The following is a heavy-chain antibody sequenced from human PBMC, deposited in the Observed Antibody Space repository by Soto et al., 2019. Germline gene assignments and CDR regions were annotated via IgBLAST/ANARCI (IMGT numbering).Heavy chain of an antibody. CDR3: ARTDRFTMVRGVLDY. CDR2: IIPIFGTA. CDR1: GGTFSSYA. V-gene: IGHV1-69*13. D-gene: IGHD3-10*01. J-gene: IGHJ4*02. Sequence: SVKVSCKASGGTFSSYAISWVRQAPGQGLEWMGGIIPIFGTANYAQKFQGRVTITADESTSTAYMELSSLRSEDTAVYYCARTDRFTMVRGVLDYWGQGTLVTVSS.